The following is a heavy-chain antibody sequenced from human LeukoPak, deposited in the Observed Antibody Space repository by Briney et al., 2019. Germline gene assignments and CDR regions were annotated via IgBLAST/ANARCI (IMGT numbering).Heavy chain of an antibody. D-gene: IGHD3-10*01. CDR1: GFTVSSNY. CDR2: IYSGGST. CDR3: ARVGAQVWFGESY. V-gene: IGHV3-66*02. J-gene: IGHJ4*02. Sequence: GGSLRLSCAASGFTVSSNYMSWVRQAPGKGLEWVSVIYSGGSTYYADSVKGRFTISRDNSKNTLYLQMNSLRAEDTAVYYCARVGAQVWFGESYWGQGTLVTVSS.